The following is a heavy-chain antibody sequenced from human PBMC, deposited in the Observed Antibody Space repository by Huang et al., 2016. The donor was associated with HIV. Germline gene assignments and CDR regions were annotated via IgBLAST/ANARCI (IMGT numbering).Heavy chain of an antibody. J-gene: IGHJ5*01. V-gene: IGHV1-46*03. Sequence: QVQLVQSGAEVKKPGASVTISCKASGFSILLYYIHWVRQAPGQGLEWMGIVNPSGGGADYAQKFKGRVTMTRDTSTRTLYMELSSLRSEDTAVYYCAREGITPSGTEVSGFDFWGQGTPVSVSS. CDR1: GFSILLYY. CDR2: VNPSGGGA. CDR3: AREGITPSGTEVSGFDF. D-gene: IGHD6-13*01.